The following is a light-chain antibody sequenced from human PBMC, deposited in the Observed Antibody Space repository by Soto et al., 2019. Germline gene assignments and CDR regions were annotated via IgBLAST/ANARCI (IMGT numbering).Light chain of an antibody. CDR2: GAS. CDR3: QHYNSYSEA. Sequence: ETLMTQSPATLSVSPGERATLSCRASQSVSTNLAWYQQKVGQAPRLLIYGASSRATGIPARFSGSGSGTEFTLTISSLQSDDFATYYCQHYNSYSEAFGQGTKVDIK. V-gene: IGKV3-15*01. J-gene: IGKJ1*01. CDR1: QSVSTN.